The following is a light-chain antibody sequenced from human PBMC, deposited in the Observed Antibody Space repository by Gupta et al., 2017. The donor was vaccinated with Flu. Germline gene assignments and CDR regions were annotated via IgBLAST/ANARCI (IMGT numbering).Light chain of an antibody. V-gene: IGKV3-11*01. Sequence: EIVLTQSPATLSLFPGERATLSCRASQSVSSYLAWYQQKPGQAPRLLIYEASNRATGITARFSGSGSGTDFTLTISSREPEDFAVYYCQQHSNWPPYTFGQGTKLEIK. CDR1: QSVSSY. CDR2: EAS. J-gene: IGKJ2*01. CDR3: QQHSNWPPYT.